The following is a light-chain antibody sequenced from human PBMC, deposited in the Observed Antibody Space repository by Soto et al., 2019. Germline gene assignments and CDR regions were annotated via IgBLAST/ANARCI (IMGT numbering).Light chain of an antibody. Sequence: EIVLTQSPGTLSLSPGERATLSCRASQSNTSSYLAWYQQKPGQAPRLLISGTISSATGIPDRFSGSGSVTDFTLTISRLEPEDFAVYYYQQYGSPLWTFGQGTKVEIK. CDR2: GTI. CDR1: QSNTSSY. CDR3: QQYGSPLWT. J-gene: IGKJ1*01. V-gene: IGKV3-20*01.